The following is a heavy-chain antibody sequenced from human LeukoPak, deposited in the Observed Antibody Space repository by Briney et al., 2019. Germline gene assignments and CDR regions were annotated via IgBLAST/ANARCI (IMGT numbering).Heavy chain of an antibody. CDR1: GGSISSNY. Sequence: SETLSLTCTVSGGSISSNYWSWIRQPPGKGLEWIGYIYYSGSTNYNPSLKSRVTISVDTSKNQFSLKLSSVTAADTAVYYCARDYDFWSGSYYMDVWGKGTTVTVSS. D-gene: IGHD3-3*01. CDR3: ARDYDFWSGSYYMDV. J-gene: IGHJ6*03. V-gene: IGHV4-59*01. CDR2: IYYSGST.